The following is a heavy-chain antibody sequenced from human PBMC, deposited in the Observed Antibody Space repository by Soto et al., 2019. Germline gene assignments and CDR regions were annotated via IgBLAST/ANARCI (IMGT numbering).Heavy chain of an antibody. V-gene: IGHV3-74*01. D-gene: IGHD7-27*01. Sequence: EVQLVESGGGLVQPGGSLRLSCAASGFTFDYYWMHWVRQAPGKGLVWVSRIHSDGTSTTYADSVKGRFTISRDNAKNTLSLQMDSLRAEDTAVYYCASGDRGAFDHWGQGEVVTVSS. CDR1: GFTFDYYW. CDR2: IHSDGTST. CDR3: ASGDRGAFDH. J-gene: IGHJ4*02.